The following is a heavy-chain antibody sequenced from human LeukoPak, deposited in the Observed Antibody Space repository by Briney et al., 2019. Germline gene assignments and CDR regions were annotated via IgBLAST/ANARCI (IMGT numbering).Heavy chain of an antibody. J-gene: IGHJ4*02. CDR1: GFTFTTYA. CDR3: AKGYSGSYRSYFDY. Sequence: GGSLRLSCAASGFTFTTYAMSWVRQAPGKGMEWFSTVGGNGGSTYYADSVKGRFTISRDNPKNTLYLQMNTLRAEDTAVYYCAKGYSGSYRSYFDYWGQGSLVTVSS. D-gene: IGHD1-26*01. V-gene: IGHV3-23*01. CDR2: VGGNGGST.